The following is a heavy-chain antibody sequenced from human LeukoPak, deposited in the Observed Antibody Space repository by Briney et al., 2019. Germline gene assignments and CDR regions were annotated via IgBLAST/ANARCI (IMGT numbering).Heavy chain of an antibody. CDR3: ARGGQQWLVLAFDI. D-gene: IGHD6-19*01. J-gene: IGHJ3*02. Sequence: PSETLSLTCTVSGGSISSYYWSWIRQPPGKGLEWIGYIYYSGSTNYNPSLKSRVTISVDTSKNQFSLKLSSVTAADTAVYYCARGGQQWLVLAFDIWGQGTMVTVSS. CDR2: IYYSGST. CDR1: GGSISSYY. V-gene: IGHV4-59*01.